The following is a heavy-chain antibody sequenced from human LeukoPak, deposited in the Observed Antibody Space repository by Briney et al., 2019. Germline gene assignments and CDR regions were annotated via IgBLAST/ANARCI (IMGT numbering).Heavy chain of an antibody. J-gene: IGHJ4*02. Sequence: PGGSLRLSCAASRFTFRDYYMSWIRQAPGKGLECVSYISSSGNTKYYADSVKGRFTISRDNAKNSLYLQMNSLRVEDTAVYYCARTSVDCLDCWGQGTLVTVSS. CDR2: ISSSGNTK. CDR3: ARTSVDCLDC. CDR1: RFTFRDYY. D-gene: IGHD2-21*02. V-gene: IGHV3-11*04.